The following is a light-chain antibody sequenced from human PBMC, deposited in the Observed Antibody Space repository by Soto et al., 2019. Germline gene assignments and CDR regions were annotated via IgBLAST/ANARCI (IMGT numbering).Light chain of an antibody. CDR2: GAS. CDR3: QQYDNWPPYT. J-gene: IGKJ2*01. CDR1: HSVSSN. V-gene: IGKV3-15*01. Sequence: EIVMTQSPATLSVSPGERATLSCRASHSVSSNLAWYQHKPGQAPRLLIYGASTRAHGIPARFIGSGSGTEFTLNISSLQSEDFAVYYCQQYDNWPPYTFGQGTKLEIK.